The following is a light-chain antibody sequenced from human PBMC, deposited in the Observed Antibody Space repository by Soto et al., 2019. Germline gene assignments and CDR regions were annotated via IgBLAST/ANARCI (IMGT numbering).Light chain of an antibody. V-gene: IGKV3-15*01. CDR2: GAS. CDR3: QQYNDWPPKRT. J-gene: IGKJ1*01. Sequence: EVVMTQSPVTLSVSPGERXTLSXXASQSITTNLAWYQQKPGQAPRLLIYGASTRATGVPARFSGSGSGTQFTLTISSLQSEDFALYYCQQYNDWPPKRTFGQGTRVDFK. CDR1: QSITTN.